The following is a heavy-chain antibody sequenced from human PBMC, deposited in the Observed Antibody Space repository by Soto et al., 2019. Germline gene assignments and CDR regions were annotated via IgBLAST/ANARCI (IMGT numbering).Heavy chain of an antibody. Sequence: QVQLVESGGGVVQPGRSLRLSCAASGFTFSSYGMHWVRQAPGKGLEWVAVIWYDGSNKYYADSVKGRFTISRDNSKKHLYLQNNNLKAADKAVVYRAEGGCSRRYLHWFQPLGQGTLVTVSS. J-gene: IGHJ5*02. CDR1: GFTFSSYG. V-gene: IGHV3-33*06. D-gene: IGHD6-13*01. CDR3: AEGGCSRRYLHWFQP. CDR2: IWYDGSNK.